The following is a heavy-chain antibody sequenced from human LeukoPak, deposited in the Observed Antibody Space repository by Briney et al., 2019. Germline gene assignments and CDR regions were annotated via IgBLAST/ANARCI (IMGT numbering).Heavy chain of an antibody. CDR3: ARTEQNGSGSYYNTHYFDY. J-gene: IGHJ4*02. CDR2: ISAYNGNT. CDR1: GYTFTSYG. D-gene: IGHD3-10*01. V-gene: IGHV1-18*01. Sequence: ASVKVSCKASGYTFTSYGISWVRQAPGQGLEWMGWISAYNGNTNYAQKLQGRVTMTTDTSTSTAYMELRSLRSDDTAVYYCARTEQNGSGSYYNTHYFDYWGQGTLVTVSS.